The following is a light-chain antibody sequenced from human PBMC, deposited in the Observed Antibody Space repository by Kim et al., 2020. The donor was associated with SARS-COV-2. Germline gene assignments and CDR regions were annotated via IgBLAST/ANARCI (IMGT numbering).Light chain of an antibody. J-gene: IGKJ3*01. CDR3: QQTYLAPFT. CDR2: AAS. Sequence: DIQMTQSPSSLSASVGDRVTITCRTSQNINSHLNWYHQKPGRAPKLVIYAASTLQGGVPSRFSGSGSETDFTLTISSLQPEDFATYFCQQTYLAPFTFGPGTKVDI. V-gene: IGKV1-39*01. CDR1: QNINSH.